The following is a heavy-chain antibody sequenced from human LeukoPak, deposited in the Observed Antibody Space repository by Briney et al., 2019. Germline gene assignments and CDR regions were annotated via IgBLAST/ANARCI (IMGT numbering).Heavy chain of an antibody. CDR3: ARGNGWLPAY. Sequence: GGSLRLSCAASGFTFSSYWMNWVRQAPGKALEWVANIKKDGSEKHYVDSVKGRFTICRDNAENSLYLQMSSLRVEDTAVYYCARGNGWLPAYWGRGTLVTVSS. J-gene: IGHJ4*02. CDR2: IKKDGSEK. V-gene: IGHV3-7*01. D-gene: IGHD3-9*01. CDR1: GFTFSSYW.